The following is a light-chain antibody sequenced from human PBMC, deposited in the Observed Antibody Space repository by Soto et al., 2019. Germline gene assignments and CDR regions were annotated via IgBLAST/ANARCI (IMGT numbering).Light chain of an antibody. V-gene: IGKV1-5*01. J-gene: IGKJ1*01. Sequence: IQMTHSPSTRSASVGDRVTITCRASQSISSWLAWYQQKPGKAPKLLIYDASSLESGVPSRFSGSGSGTEFTLTISSLQPDDFATYYCQQYNSYPWTFGQGTKVDIK. CDR2: DAS. CDR3: QQYNSYPWT. CDR1: QSISSW.